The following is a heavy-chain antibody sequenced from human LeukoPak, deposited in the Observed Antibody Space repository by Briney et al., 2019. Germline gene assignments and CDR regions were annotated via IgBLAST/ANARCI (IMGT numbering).Heavy chain of an antibody. CDR1: GYTFTSYG. CDR3: AGPTVVTLNYYYYGMDV. CDR2: ISAYNGNT. D-gene: IGHD4-23*01. J-gene: IGHJ6*02. V-gene: IGHV1-18*01. Sequence: GASVKVSCKASGYTFTSYGISWARQAPGQGLEWMGWISAYNGNTNYAQKLQGRVTMTTDTSTSTAYMELRSLRSDDTAVYYCAGPTVVTLNYYYYGMDVWGQGTTVTVSS.